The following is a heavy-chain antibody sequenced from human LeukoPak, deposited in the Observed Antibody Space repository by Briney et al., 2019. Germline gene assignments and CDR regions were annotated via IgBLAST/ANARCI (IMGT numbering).Heavy chain of an antibody. CDR2: INPSGGST. Sequence: ASVKVSCKASGYTFTSYYMHWVRQAPGQGLEWMGIINPSGGSTSYAQKFQGRVTMTRDTSTSTVYMELSSLRSEDTAVYCCAREAIAAADHYGMDVWGKGTTVTVSS. D-gene: IGHD6-13*01. J-gene: IGHJ6*04. CDR1: GYTFTSYY. CDR3: AREAIAAADHYGMDV. V-gene: IGHV1-46*01.